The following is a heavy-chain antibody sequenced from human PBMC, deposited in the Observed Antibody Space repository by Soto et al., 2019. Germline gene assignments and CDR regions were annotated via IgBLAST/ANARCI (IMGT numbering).Heavy chain of an antibody. CDR3: ARGPPFH. CDR1: GGSISSGGYS. J-gene: IGHJ4*02. Sequence: TLSLTCAVSGGSISSGGYSWSWIRQPPGKGLEWIGYIYHSGSTYYNPSLKSRVTISVDTSKNQFSLKLSSVTAADTAVYYCARGPPFHWGQGTLVTVSS. D-gene: IGHD3-16*01. CDR2: IYHSGST. V-gene: IGHV4-30-2*01.